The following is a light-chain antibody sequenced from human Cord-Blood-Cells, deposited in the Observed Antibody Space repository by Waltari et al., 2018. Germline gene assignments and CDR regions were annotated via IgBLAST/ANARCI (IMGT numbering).Light chain of an antibody. J-gene: IGKJ2*03. CDR2: AAS. V-gene: IGKV1-39*01. CDR3: QQSCSTPYS. CDR1: QSISSY. Sequence: DIQMTQSPSSLSVSVGDRVTITCRASQSISSYLNWYQQKPGKAPKLLIYAASSLQSGVPSRFSGSGSGTDFTLTISSLQPEDFATYYCQQSCSTPYSFGQGTKLEIK.